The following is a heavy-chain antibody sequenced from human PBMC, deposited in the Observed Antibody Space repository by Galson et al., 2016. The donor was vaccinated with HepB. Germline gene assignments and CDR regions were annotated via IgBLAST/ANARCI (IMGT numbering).Heavy chain of an antibody. CDR2: VNYDGTKK. J-gene: IGHJ6*04. Sequence: SLRLSCAASGFTFSYYGMHWVRQAPGKGLDWVAAVNYDGTKKGYADSVKGRFAISRDNYEDTLYLQMNSLRAEDTAVYYCARVRKDYYYYYGMEVWGKGTSVTGSS. CDR3: ARVRKDYYYYYGMEV. V-gene: IGHV3-33*01. CDR1: GFTFSYYG.